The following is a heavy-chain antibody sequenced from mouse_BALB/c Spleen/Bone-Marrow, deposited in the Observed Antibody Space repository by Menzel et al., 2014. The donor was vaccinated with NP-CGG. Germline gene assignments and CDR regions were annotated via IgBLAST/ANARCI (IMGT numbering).Heavy chain of an antibody. CDR1: GYTFTSYW. Sequence: QVQLKQSGAELAKPGASVKMSCKASGYTFTSYWMYWIKQRPGQGLEWIGYINPGTGYTEYNQKSKDKATLTADKSSNTAYMQLSSLTSEDSAVYYCARKGYGNYHYYAMGYWGQGTSVTVSS. D-gene: IGHD2-1*01. J-gene: IGHJ4*01. CDR3: ARKGYGNYHYYAMGY. V-gene: IGHV1-7*01. CDR2: INPGTGYT.